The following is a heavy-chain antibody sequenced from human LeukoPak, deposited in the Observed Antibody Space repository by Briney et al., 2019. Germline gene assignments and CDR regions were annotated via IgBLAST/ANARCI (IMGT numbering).Heavy chain of an antibody. CDR3: ARERSSGYNDAFDI. CDR1: GYTFTGYY. J-gene: IGHJ3*02. D-gene: IGHD3-22*01. Sequence: ASVKVSCKASGYTFTGYYMHWVRQAPGQGLEWMGWINPNSGGTNYAQKFQGRVTMTRDMSTSTVYMELSSLRSEDTAVYYCARERSSGYNDAFDIWGQGTMVTVSS. CDR2: INPNSGGT. V-gene: IGHV1-2*02.